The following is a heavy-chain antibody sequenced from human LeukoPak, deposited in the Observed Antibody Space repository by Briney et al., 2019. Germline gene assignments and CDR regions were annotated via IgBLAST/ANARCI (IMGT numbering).Heavy chain of an antibody. CDR1: GFTFNIYA. D-gene: IGHD1-26*01. V-gene: IGHV3-30-3*01. CDR2: ISYDGSKT. J-gene: IGHJ4*02. CDR3: VRTMYITGSSDFDY. Sequence: GGSLRLSCAASGFTFNIYAMHWVRQASGEGLEWVAVISYDGSKTYYADSVKGRFTISRDNSKNTLYLQMNSLRAEDTALYYCVRTMYITGSSDFDYWGQGTLVTVSS.